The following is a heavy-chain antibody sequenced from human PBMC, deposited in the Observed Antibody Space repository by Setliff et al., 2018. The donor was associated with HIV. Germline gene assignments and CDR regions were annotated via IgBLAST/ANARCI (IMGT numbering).Heavy chain of an antibody. D-gene: IGHD2-2*01. CDR1: GGPLSGHY. Sequence: PSETLSLTCAVYGGPLSGHYWSWIRQPPGQGLEWIGETSHSGKTNYNPSLKSRVTISVDTSKNQCSPKLTSVTAADTAVYYCVTSSSWSSRLNFWGPGMLVTVSS. CDR3: VTSSSWSSRLNF. CDR2: TSHSGKT. V-gene: IGHV4-34*01. J-gene: IGHJ4*02.